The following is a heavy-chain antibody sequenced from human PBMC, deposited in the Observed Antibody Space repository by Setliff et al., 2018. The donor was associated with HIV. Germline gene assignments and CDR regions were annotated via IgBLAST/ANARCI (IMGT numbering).Heavy chain of an antibody. CDR1: GDSIRSRSFS. J-gene: IGHJ4*01. V-gene: IGHV4-39*01. Sequence: PSETLSLTCTVSGDSIRSRSFSWACIRQTPGEGPEWIGTIYYVGSTYYNPYHKSRTSIGIDPSKNQFSLTLYSGTGADAAVYYCAGGVCSGPLFDPWGRGTLVTVSS. CDR3: AGGVCSGPLFDP. CDR2: IYYVGST. D-gene: IGHD2-15*01.